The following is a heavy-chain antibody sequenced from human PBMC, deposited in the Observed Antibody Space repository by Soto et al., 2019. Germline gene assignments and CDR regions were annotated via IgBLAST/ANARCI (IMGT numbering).Heavy chain of an antibody. CDR2: ISSSSSYI. J-gene: IGHJ3*02. V-gene: IGHV3-21*01. CDR1: EFTFRSYS. D-gene: IGHD2-15*01. CDR3: ARSGLISSIVWAFDI. Sequence: EVQLVESGGGLVKPGGSLRLSCTASEFTFRSYSMNWVRQAPGKGLEWVSSISSSSSYIYYSDSLKGRFTISRDNAKNSLYLQMNSLRAEDTAVYYCARSGLISSIVWAFDIWGQGTMVTVSS.